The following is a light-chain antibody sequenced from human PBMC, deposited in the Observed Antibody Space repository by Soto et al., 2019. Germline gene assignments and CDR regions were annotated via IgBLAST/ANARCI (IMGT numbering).Light chain of an antibody. CDR2: SSS. J-gene: IGKJ5*01. CDR1: QSISSTL. CDR3: QQYGSSLIT. V-gene: IGKV3-20*01. Sequence: EIVMTQAPAPLSVSPGDGASLSCRASQSISSTLLAWYQQKTGQAPRLLIYSSSIRATGIPDRFSGSGSGTDFTLTISSLEPEDFAVYYCQQYGSSLITFGQGTRLEIK.